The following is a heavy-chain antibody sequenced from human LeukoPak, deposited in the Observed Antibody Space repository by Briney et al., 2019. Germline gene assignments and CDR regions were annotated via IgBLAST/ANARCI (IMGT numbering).Heavy chain of an antibody. D-gene: IGHD3-22*01. CDR3: ARHTYYYDSSGYYGGYFDY. Sequence: PSETLSLTCTVSGGSIYSGDYYWSWIRQPPGKGLEWIGYIYYSGSTNYNPSLKSRVTISVDTSKNQFSLKLSSVTAADTAVYYCARHTYYYDSSGYYGGYFDYWGQGTLVTVSS. V-gene: IGHV4-61*08. CDR2: IYYSGST. J-gene: IGHJ4*02. CDR1: GGSIYSGDYY.